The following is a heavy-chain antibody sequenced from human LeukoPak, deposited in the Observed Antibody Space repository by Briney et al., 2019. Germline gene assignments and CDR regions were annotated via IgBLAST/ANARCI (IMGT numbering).Heavy chain of an antibody. CDR1: GGTFSSYA. CDR3: AREGAWDSSGYFQYNWFDP. V-gene: IGHV1-69*13. Sequence: SVKVSCKASGGTFSSYAISWVRQAPGQGLEWMGGVIPIFGTANYAQKFQGRVTITADESTSTAYMELSSLRSEDTAVYYCAREGAWDSSGYFQYNWFDPWGQGTLVTVSS. J-gene: IGHJ5*02. D-gene: IGHD3-22*01. CDR2: VIPIFGTA.